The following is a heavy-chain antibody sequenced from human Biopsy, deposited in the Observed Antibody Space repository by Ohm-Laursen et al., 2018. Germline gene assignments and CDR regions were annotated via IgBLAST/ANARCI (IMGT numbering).Heavy chain of an antibody. CDR3: ARGGGGNSRDWYFDL. Sequence: ETLSLTCAASGFTFSSYYMHWVRQAPGKGLVWVSRFNSDGSSTSYADSVKGRFTISRDNANNTLYLQMNSLRAEDTAVYYCARGGGGNSRDWYFDLWGRGTLVTVSS. CDR2: FNSDGSST. CDR1: GFTFSSYY. D-gene: IGHD1-7*01. V-gene: IGHV3-74*01. J-gene: IGHJ2*01.